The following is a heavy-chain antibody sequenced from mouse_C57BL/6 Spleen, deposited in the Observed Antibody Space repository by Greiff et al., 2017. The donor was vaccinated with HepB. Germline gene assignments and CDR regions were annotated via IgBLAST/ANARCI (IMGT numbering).Heavy chain of an antibody. Sequence: VHVKQSGPELVKPGASVKISCKASGYSFTDYNMNWVKQSNGKSLEWIGVINPNYGTTSYNQKFKGKATLTVDQSSSTAYMQLNSLTSEDSAVYYCAREELRLHYYAMDYWGQGTSVTVSS. J-gene: IGHJ4*01. V-gene: IGHV1-39*01. CDR2: INPNYGTT. D-gene: IGHD3-2*02. CDR3: AREELRLHYYAMDY. CDR1: GYSFTDYN.